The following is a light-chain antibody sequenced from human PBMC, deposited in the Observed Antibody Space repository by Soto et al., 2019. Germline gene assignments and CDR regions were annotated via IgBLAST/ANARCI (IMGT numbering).Light chain of an antibody. CDR2: AAS. CDR1: QRLTSNY. CDR3: QQYGSSPRT. J-gene: IGKJ2*01. V-gene: IGKV3-20*01. Sequence: EIVLTQSPGTLSLSPGERATLSCRASQRLTSNYLAWYQQKPGQAPRLLIYAASSRATGIPDRFSGSGSGTDFTLTISRLEPEEFAVYYCQQYGSSPRTFGQGTKLEIK.